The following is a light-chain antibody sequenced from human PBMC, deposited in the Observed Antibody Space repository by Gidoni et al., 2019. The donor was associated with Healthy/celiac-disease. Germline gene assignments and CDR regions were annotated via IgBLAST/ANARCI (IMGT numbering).Light chain of an antibody. J-gene: IGKJ1*01. CDR1: QSISSW. V-gene: IGKV1-5*03. CDR2: KAS. CDR3: QQYNSYSPWT. Sequence: TQMTQSPSTLSASEGDRVTFTCRASQSISSWFAWYQQKPGKAPKLLIYKASSLESGVPSRFSGSGSGTEFTLTISSLQPDDFATYYCQQYNSYSPWTFGQGTKVEIK.